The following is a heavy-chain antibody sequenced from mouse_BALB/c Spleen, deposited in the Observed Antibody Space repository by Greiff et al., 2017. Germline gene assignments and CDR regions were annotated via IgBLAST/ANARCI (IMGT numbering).Heavy chain of an antibody. CDR1: GFTFSSFG. Sequence: EVMLVESGGGLVQPGGSRKLSCAASGFTFSSFGMHWVRQAPEKGLEWVAYISSGSSTIYYADTVKGRFTISRDNPKNTLFLQMTSLRSEDTAMYYCARQYGSSYHWYFDVWGAGTTVTVSS. D-gene: IGHD1-1*01. J-gene: IGHJ1*01. CDR3: ARQYGSSYHWYFDV. V-gene: IGHV5-17*02. CDR2: ISSGSSTI.